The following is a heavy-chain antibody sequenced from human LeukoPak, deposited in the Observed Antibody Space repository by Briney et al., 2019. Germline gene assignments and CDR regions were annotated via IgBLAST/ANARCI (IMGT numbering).Heavy chain of an antibody. J-gene: IGHJ3*02. D-gene: IGHD2-21*01. Sequence: SETLSLTCTVSGGSISSYYWSWIRQPPGKGLEWIGYIYYSGSTNYNPSLKSRVTISVDTSKNQFSLKLSSVTAADTAVYYCARVEGGATGDAFDIWGQGTMVTVFS. V-gene: IGHV4-59*01. CDR2: IYYSGST. CDR3: ARVEGGATGDAFDI. CDR1: GGSISSYY.